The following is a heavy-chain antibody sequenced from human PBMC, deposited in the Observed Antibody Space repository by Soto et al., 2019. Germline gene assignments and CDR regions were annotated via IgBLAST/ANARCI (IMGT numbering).Heavy chain of an antibody. Sequence: QVQLVQSGAEVKKPWASVKVSCKASGYTFTSYAMHLVRQAPGQRLEWMGWINAGNGNTKYSQKFQGRVTITRGTSASTAYRELSSLRSEDTAVYYYACPGIAAADTFDYWGQGTLVTVSS. J-gene: IGHJ4*02. D-gene: IGHD6-13*01. CDR2: INAGNGNT. V-gene: IGHV1-3*01. CDR3: ACPGIAAADTFDY. CDR1: GYTFTSYA.